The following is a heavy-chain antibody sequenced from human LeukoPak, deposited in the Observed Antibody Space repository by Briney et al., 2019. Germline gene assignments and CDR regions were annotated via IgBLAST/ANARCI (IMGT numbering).Heavy chain of an antibody. V-gene: IGHV4-38-2*02. J-gene: IGHJ4*02. Sequence: SETLSLTCTVSGYSISSGYYWGWIRQPPGKGLEWIGSFYDSGNTYYNPSLKSRVTISVDTSKNQFSLKLSSVTAADTAVYYCARDSSPSWYSSSPPYYFDYWGQGTLVTVSS. CDR2: FYDSGNT. CDR3: ARDSSPSWYSSSPPYYFDY. CDR1: GYSISSGYY. D-gene: IGHD6-6*01.